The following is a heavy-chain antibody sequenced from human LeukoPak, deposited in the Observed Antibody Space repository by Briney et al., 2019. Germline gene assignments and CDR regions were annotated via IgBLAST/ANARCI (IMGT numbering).Heavy chain of an antibody. CDR2: FDIEDEKR. D-gene: IGHD3-16*01. CDR3: TTEYMTSAWRWGY. V-gene: IGHV1-24*01. Sequence: ASVKVSCKVSGHTLTELSVHWVRQAPGKGLEWLGGFDIEDEKRWYERKFRGRVTVTEDTSIDTAYMELSGLTSDDTAVYFCTTEYMTSAWRWGYWGQGTPVVVSS. CDR1: GHTLTELS. J-gene: IGHJ4*02.